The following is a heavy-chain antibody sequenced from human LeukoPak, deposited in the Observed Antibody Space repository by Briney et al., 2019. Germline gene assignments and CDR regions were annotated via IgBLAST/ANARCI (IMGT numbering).Heavy chain of an antibody. Sequence: GGSLRLSCAASGFTFSSYGMHWVRQAPGKGLEWVAVIWYDGSNKYYADSVKGRFTISRDNSKNTLYLQMNSLRAEVTAVYYCARHYYDSSGYPDYWGQGTLVTVSS. CDR2: IWYDGSNK. V-gene: IGHV3-33*01. CDR3: ARHYYDSSGYPDY. J-gene: IGHJ4*02. D-gene: IGHD3-22*01. CDR1: GFTFSSYG.